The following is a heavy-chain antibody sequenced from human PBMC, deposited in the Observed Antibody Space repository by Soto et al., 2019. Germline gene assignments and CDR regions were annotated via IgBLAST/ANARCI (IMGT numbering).Heavy chain of an antibody. CDR1: GGSISSGGYY. J-gene: IGHJ5*02. D-gene: IGHD2-2*01. CDR2: IYYSGST. V-gene: IGHV4-31*03. Sequence: SETLSLTCTVSGGSISSGGYYWSWIRQHPGKGLEWIGYIYYSGSTYYNPSLKSRVTISVDTSKNQFSLKLSSVTAADTAVYYCARTQGDCSSTSCPPWFDPWGQGTLVTVSS. CDR3: ARTQGDCSSTSCPPWFDP.